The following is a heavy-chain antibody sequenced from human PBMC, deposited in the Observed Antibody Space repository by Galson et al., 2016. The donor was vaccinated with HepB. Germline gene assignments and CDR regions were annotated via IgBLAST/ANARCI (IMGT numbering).Heavy chain of an antibody. V-gene: IGHV5-10-1*01. Sequence: QSGAEVTKPGESLRISCKGSGYSFTNYWITWVRQMPGKGLEWMGRIAPSDSNTNYSPSFQGHVTISIDKSISTAYLQWSSLKASDTAMYYCARRVRYCSGGTCYGNYFDYWGQGTLVTVSS. J-gene: IGHJ4*02. CDR1: GYSFTNYW. CDR2: IAPSDSNT. D-gene: IGHD2-15*01. CDR3: ARRVRYCSGGTCYGNYFDY.